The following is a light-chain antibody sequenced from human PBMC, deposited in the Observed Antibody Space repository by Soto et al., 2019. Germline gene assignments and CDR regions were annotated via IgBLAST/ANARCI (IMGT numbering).Light chain of an antibody. CDR3: QQYNTYSYT. V-gene: IGKV1-5*03. CDR2: KAS. J-gene: IGKJ2*01. Sequence: DIQMTQSPSTLSASVGDRVTITCRASQSISSWLAWYQQKPGKAPKLLIYKASSLESGVPSRFSGSGSGTEFTLTITSLQPDYFATYYCQQYNTYSYTFGQGTKLEIK. CDR1: QSISSW.